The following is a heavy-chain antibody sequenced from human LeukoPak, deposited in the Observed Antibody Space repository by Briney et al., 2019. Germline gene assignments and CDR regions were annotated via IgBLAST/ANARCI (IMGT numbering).Heavy chain of an antibody. D-gene: IGHD3-9*01. CDR3: ATGRLGPEFSTSDNWFDP. Sequence: PSQTLSLTCTVSGGSLRSDDYYWTWIRQHPGNGLESIGYIHLSGINHYNPSLKKQFLISRDTSQSQFSLNLSSVTAADTAVYYCATGRLGPEFSTSDNWFDPWGQGTLVTVSS. J-gene: IGHJ5*02. V-gene: IGHV4-31*01. CDR1: GGSLRSDDYY. CDR2: IHLSGIN.